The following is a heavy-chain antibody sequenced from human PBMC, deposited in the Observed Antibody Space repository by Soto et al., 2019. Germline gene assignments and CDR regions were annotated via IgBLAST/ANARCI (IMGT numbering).Heavy chain of an antibody. CDR2: IYYSGST. CDR3: ARLWLGGTAFDI. D-gene: IGHD6-19*01. J-gene: IGHJ3*02. CDR1: GGSISSYY. Sequence: KPSETLSLTCSVSGGSISSYYWSWIRQPPEKGLEWIGYIYYSGSTNYNPSLKSRVTISVDTSKNQFSLKPSSVTAADTAVYYCARLWLGGTAFDIWGQGTMVTVSS. V-gene: IGHV4-59*13.